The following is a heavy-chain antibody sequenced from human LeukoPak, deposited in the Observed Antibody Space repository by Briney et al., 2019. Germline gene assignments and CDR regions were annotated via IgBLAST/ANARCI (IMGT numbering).Heavy chain of an antibody. CDR2: IIPILGIA. J-gene: IGHJ5*02. D-gene: IGHD3-22*01. CDR1: GGTFSSYT. Sequence: HGSSVKVSCKASGGTFSSYTISWVRQAPGQGLEWMGRIIPILGIANYAQKFQGRVTITADKSTSTAYMELSSLRSEDTAVCYCARSNYYDNWFDPWGQGTLVTVSS. CDR3: ARSNYYDNWFDP. V-gene: IGHV1-69*02.